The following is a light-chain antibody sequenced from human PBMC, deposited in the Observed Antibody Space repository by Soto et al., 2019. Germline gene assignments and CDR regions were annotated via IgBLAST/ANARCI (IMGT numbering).Light chain of an antibody. CDR1: SSSIGAGYD. Sequence: QTVVTQPPSVSGAPGQRVTISCTGSSSSIGAGYDVHWYQQLPGTVPKLLIFGNTNRPPGVPARFSASKSGTSASLAITGLQAEDEADYYCQSYDSSLGGFYVFGTGTKVTVL. CDR2: GNT. V-gene: IGLV1-40*01. CDR3: QSYDSSLGGFYV. J-gene: IGLJ1*01.